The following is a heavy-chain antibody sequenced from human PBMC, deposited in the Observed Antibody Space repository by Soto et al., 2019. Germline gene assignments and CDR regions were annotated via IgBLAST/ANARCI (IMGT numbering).Heavy chain of an antibody. V-gene: IGHV4-34*01. Sequence: SETLSLTCAVYGGSFSGYYWSWIRQPPGKGLEWIGEINHSGSTNYNPSLESRVTISVDTSKNQFSLKLSSVTAADTAVYYCARGSLLLRFLEPLREYLDYYMDVWGKGTTVTVSS. CDR2: INHSGST. CDR3: ARGSLLLRFLEPLREYLDYYMDV. J-gene: IGHJ6*03. CDR1: GGSFSGYY. D-gene: IGHD3-3*01.